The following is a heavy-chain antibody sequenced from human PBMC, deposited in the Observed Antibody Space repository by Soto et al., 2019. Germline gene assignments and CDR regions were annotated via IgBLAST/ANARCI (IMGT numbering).Heavy chain of an antibody. J-gene: IGHJ4*02. CDR1: GGTFSSYA. Sequence: ASVKVSCTASGGTFSSYAISWVRQAPGQGLEWMGGIIPIFGTANYAQKFQGRVTITADESTSTAYMELSSLRSEDTAVYYCARDKVHYDFWSGYYLWGQGTLVTVSS. V-gene: IGHV1-69*13. D-gene: IGHD3-3*01. CDR3: ARDKVHYDFWSGYYL. CDR2: IIPIFGTA.